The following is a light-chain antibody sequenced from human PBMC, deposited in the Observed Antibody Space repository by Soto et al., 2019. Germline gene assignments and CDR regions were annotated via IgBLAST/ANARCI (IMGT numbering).Light chain of an antibody. J-gene: IGKJ2*01. V-gene: IGKV3-15*01. CDR2: SAS. Sequence: EIVMTQSPATLPVSPGERATLSCRASQSISTELAWYQQKPGQPPRLLIYSASTRATGVPARFTGSGSGSEFTLTISGLQSEDFAVYYCQQGHNWPITFGQGTRLEI. CDR3: QQGHNWPIT. CDR1: QSISTE.